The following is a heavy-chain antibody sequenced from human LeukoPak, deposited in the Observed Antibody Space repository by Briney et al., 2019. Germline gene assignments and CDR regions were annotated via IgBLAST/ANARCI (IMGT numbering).Heavy chain of an antibody. J-gene: IGHJ2*01. V-gene: IGHV4-59*01. Sequence: SETLSLTCTVPDGSLRHYCWSWIRQPPGKGLEWIGYIYYSGSTNYNPSLKSRVTISVDTSKNQFSLKLSSVTAADTAVYYCARGDYGDYEGIWYFDLWGRGTLVTVSS. CDR2: IYYSGST. CDR1: DGSLRHYC. D-gene: IGHD4-17*01. CDR3: ARGDYGDYEGIWYFDL.